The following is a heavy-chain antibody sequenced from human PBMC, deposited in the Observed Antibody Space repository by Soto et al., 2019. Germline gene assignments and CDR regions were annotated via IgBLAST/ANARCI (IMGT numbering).Heavy chain of an antibody. Sequence: SETLSLTCAVFGGSFSGYYWNWIRQHPGKGLEWIGYIYYSGSTSYNPSLKSRVTISVDTSKNHFSLKLSSVTAADTAVYYCARVFSDSSSFFDPWGQGTLVTVSS. J-gene: IGHJ5*02. CDR1: GGSFSGYY. CDR2: IYYSGST. V-gene: IGHV4-31*11. D-gene: IGHD6-13*01. CDR3: ARVFSDSSSFFDP.